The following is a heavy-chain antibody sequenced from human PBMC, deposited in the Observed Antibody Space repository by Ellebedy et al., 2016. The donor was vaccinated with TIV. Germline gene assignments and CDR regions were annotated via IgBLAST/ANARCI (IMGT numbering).Heavy chain of an antibody. Sequence: GESLKISCAVSGFTFSDHYMSWVRQAPGKGLEWVSVIYSGGSTYYADSVKGRFTISRDNSKNTLYLQMNSLRAEDTAVYYCARDPWSGYYDGPEYGMDVWGQGTTVTVSS. CDR3: ARDPWSGYYDGPEYGMDV. J-gene: IGHJ6*02. CDR2: IYSGGST. V-gene: IGHV3-53*01. CDR1: GFTFSDHY. D-gene: IGHD3-3*01.